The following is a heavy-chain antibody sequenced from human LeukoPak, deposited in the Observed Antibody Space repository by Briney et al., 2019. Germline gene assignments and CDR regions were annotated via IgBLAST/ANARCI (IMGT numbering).Heavy chain of an antibody. CDR1: GFTFSSYG. Sequence: GGSLRLSCAASGFTFSSYGMHWVRQAPGKGLEWVAFIRYDGSNKYYADSVKGRFTISRDNSKNTLYLQMNSLRAEDTAVYYCARGAPAVLRFLEWFNWFDPWGQGTLVTVSS. CDR2: IRYDGSNK. V-gene: IGHV3-30*02. CDR3: ARGAPAVLRFLEWFNWFDP. D-gene: IGHD3-3*01. J-gene: IGHJ5*02.